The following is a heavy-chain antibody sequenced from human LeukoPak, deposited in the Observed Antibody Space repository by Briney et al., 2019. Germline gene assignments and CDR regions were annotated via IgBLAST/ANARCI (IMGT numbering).Heavy chain of an antibody. Sequence: GGSLRLSCAASGFTFSSYGMHWVRQAPGKGLEWVAVIWYDGSIKYYADSVKGRFTISRDNSKNTLYLQMNSLRAEDTAVYYCAKDSVPYYDFWSGYYTGMRGDYDYWGQGTLVTVSS. V-gene: IGHV3-33*06. CDR2: IWYDGSIK. D-gene: IGHD3-3*01. CDR3: AKDSVPYYDFWSGYYTGMRGDYDY. J-gene: IGHJ4*02. CDR1: GFTFSSYG.